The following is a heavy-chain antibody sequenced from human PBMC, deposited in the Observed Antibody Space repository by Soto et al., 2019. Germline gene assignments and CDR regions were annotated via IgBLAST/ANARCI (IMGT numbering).Heavy chain of an antibody. D-gene: IGHD2-2*01. CDR1: GFTFSSYS. CDR3: ARDGCISTSCCDY. J-gene: IGHJ4*02. Sequence: GGSLRLSCAASGFTFSSYSLNWVRQAPGKGLEWVSYISSSSSTIYYADSVKGRFIISRDNAKNSLYLQMNSLRAEDTAVYYCARDGCISTSCCDYWGQGTLVTASS. CDR2: ISSSSSTI. V-gene: IGHV3-48*01.